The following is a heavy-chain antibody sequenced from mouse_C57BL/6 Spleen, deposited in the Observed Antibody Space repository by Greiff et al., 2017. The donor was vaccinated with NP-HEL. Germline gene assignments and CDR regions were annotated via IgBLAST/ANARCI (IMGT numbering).Heavy chain of an antibody. CDR1: GFTFSSYG. Sequence: EVNLVESGGDLVKPGGSLKLSCAASGFTFSSYGMSWVRQTPDKRLEWVATISSGGSYTYYPDSVKGRFTISRDNAKNTLYLQMSSLKSEDTAMYYCARHQGEYSSGLDYWGQGTTLTVSS. D-gene: IGHD3-2*02. CDR3: ARHQGEYSSGLDY. V-gene: IGHV5-6*01. CDR2: ISSGGSYT. J-gene: IGHJ2*01.